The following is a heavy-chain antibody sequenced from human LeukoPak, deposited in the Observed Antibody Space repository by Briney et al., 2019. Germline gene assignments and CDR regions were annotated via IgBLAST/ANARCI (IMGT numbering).Heavy chain of an antibody. D-gene: IGHD3-3*01. CDR3: TRRASGSGGTQAGMDV. CDR1: GGSISSSSYN. J-gene: IGHJ6*02. CDR2: ILYTGGS. V-gene: IGHV4-39*01. Sequence: SETLSLTCTVSGGSISSSSYNWGWIRQPPGKGLEWIGSILYTGGSWVKPSLKSRASISVDTSRNQFSLTLHSVNAIDTALYYCTRRASGSGGTQAGMDVWGQGTTVTVSS.